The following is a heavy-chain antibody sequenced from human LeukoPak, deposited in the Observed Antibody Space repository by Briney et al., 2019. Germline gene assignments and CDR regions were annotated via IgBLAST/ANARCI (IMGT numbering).Heavy chain of an antibody. CDR1: GGSISSNNW. CDR3: ARDYYSLKTGRVRAFDI. V-gene: IGHV4-4*02. Sequence: KPSGTLSLTCAVSGGSISSNNWWSWVRQPPNKGLEWIGEMYHSGSAIYNPSLKSRVTISVDKSKNQFSLKLSSVTAADTAVYYCARDYYSLKTGRVRAFDIWGQGTMVTVSS. D-gene: IGHD3-10*01. J-gene: IGHJ3*02. CDR2: MYHSGSA.